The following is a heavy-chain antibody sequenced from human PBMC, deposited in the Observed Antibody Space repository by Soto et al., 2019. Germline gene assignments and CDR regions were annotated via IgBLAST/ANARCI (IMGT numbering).Heavy chain of an antibody. D-gene: IGHD2-2*01. V-gene: IGHV4-39*01. CDR1: GGSISSSNYY. J-gene: IGHJ6*02. CDR3: VRLPGYCSGNSCYGYYVMDV. Sequence: PSETLSLTCTVSGGSISSSNYYWGWIRQSPGKGLEWIGSINYSGNTYYNPSLTGRVTISVDTSQSQFSMKLTSMTAADTAVYFCVRLPGYCSGNSCYGYYVMDVWGQGTTVT. CDR2: INYSGNT.